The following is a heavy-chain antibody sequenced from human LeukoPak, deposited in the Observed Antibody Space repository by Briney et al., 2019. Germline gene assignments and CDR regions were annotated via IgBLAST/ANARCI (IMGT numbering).Heavy chain of an antibody. CDR1: GYTFTGYY. J-gene: IGHJ6*02. CDR2: INPNSGGT. V-gene: IGHV1-2*02. D-gene: IGHD2-8*01. CDR3: ARELPLVYAMVLHYYGMDV. Sequence: GASVKVSCKASGYTFTGYYTHWVRQAPGQGLEWMGWINPNSGGTNYAQKFQGRVTMTRDTSISTAYMELSRLRSDDTAVYYCARELPLVYAMVLHYYGMDVWGQGTTVTVSS.